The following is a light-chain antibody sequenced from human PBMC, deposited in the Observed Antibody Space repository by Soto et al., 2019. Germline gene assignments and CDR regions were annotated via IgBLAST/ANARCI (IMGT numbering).Light chain of an antibody. Sequence: EIVMTQSPATLSVSPGERATLSCRASQSVSSNLAWYQQKPGQAPRLLIYGASTRATGIPARFSGSGSGTEFTLTISSLQREDFATYYCQQSYYNPTFGQGTKVDIK. J-gene: IGKJ1*01. CDR3: QQSYYNPT. CDR1: QSVSSN. CDR2: GAS. V-gene: IGKV3-15*01.